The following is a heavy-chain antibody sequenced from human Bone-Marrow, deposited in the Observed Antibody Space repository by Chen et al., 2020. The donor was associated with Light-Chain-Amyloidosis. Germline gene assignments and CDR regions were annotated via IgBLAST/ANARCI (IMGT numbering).Heavy chain of an antibody. CDR1: GFAFSSYA. D-gene: IGHD3-9*01. CDR3: AKDISYDDILPGYPADAFDI. Sequence: EVQLVESGGGLLQRGGSLRLSCAASGFAFSSYAMSWVRQAPGKGLEWVSTISGGACSRYYGASVKCRLIISRDNSKNALFLQMNSLRAEDTAVYYCAKDISYDDILPGYPADAFDIWGQGTMVTVSS. V-gene: IGHV3-23*02. J-gene: IGHJ3*02. CDR2: ISGGACSR.